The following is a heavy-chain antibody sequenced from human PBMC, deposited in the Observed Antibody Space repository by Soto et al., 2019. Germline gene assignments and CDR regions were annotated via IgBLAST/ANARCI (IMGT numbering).Heavy chain of an antibody. V-gene: IGHV4-31*03. J-gene: IGHJ4*02. CDR1: GGSISSGGYY. D-gene: IGHD3-9*01. Sequence: SETLSLTCTVSGGSISSGGYYWSWIRQHPGKGLEWIGYIYYSGSTYYNPSLKSRVTISVDTSKNQFSLKLSSVTAADTAVYYCARDGDYYDILTGYYIWGQGTLVTVSS. CDR2: IYYSGST. CDR3: ARDGDYYDILTGYYI.